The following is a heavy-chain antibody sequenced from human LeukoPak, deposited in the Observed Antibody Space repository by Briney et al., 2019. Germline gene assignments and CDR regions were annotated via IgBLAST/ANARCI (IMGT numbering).Heavy chain of an antibody. Sequence: KSGGSLRLSCAASGFTFSSYSMNWVRQAPGKGLEWVSYISSSSSTIYYADSVKGRFTISRDNAKNSLYLQMNSLRDEDTAVYYCARGQILSGYFLWYFDLWGRGTLVTVSS. CDR1: GFTFSSYS. D-gene: IGHD3-9*01. V-gene: IGHV3-48*02. CDR3: ARGQILSGYFLWYFDL. CDR2: ISSSSSTI. J-gene: IGHJ2*01.